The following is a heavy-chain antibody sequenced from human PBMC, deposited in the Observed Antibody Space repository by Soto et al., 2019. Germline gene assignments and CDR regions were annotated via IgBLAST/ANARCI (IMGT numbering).Heavy chain of an antibody. J-gene: IGHJ4*02. D-gene: IGHD3-22*01. V-gene: IGHV3-15*07. CDR2: IKSKTDGETT. Sequence: EVQLVESGGGLENPGGSLRVSCAASGFTFSNAWMNWVRQAPGKGLEWVGRIKSKTDGETTDYAAPVKVRFTISRVDSKNTVYLQMNSLKTEDTAVYYCTTDHPYYNYGSAYDHWGPGTLVPGSS. CDR1: GFTFSNAW. CDR3: TTDHPYYNYGSAYDH.